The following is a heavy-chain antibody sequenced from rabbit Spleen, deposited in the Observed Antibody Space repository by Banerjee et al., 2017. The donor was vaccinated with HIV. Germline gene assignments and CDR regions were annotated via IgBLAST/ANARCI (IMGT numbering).Heavy chain of an antibody. CDR2: IVGSSSGFT. J-gene: IGHJ3*01. CDR1: GFSFSSRDV. V-gene: IGHV1S45*01. Sequence: QEQLVESGGGLVQPEGSPTLTCTASGFSFSSRDVMCWVRQAPGKGLEWIACIVGSSSGFTYSATWAKGRFTCSKTSSTTVTLQMTSLTVADTATYFCARDTGSSFSSYGMDLWGQGTLVTVS. D-gene: IGHD8-1*01. CDR3: ARDTGSSFSSYGMDL.